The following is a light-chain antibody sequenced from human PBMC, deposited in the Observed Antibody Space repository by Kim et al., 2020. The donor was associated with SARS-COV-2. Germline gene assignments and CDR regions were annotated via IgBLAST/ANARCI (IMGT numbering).Light chain of an antibody. CDR3: AAWDDSLNGGV. Sequence: GKRVTISCSGSSSNIGSNTVNGYQQLPGTAPKLRIYSNNQRPSGVPDRFSGSKSGTSASLAISGLQSEDEADYYCAAWDDSLNGGVFGGGTQLTVL. CDR2: SNN. J-gene: IGLJ2*01. CDR1: SSNIGSNT. V-gene: IGLV1-44*01.